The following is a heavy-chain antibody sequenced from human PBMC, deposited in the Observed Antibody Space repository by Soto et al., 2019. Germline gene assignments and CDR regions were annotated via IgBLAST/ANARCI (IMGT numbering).Heavy chain of an antibody. Sequence: SLRLSCAASGFTFSSYGVHWFRQAPGKGLEWVAVISYDGSNKYYADSVKGRFTISRDNSKNTLYLQMNSLRAEDTAVYYCAKTTVTAHESDAFDIWGQGTMVTVS. D-gene: IGHD4-17*01. CDR1: GFTFSSYG. V-gene: IGHV3-30*18. CDR2: ISYDGSNK. CDR3: AKTTVTAHESDAFDI. J-gene: IGHJ3*02.